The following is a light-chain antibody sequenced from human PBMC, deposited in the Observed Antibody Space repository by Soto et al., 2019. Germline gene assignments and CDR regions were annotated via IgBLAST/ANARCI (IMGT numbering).Light chain of an antibody. Sequence: EIVLSRSPGTLSLSPGDRVSLSCGASEWFSGKNLAWYQHKPGQSPRLLIYSSSIRASGVPDRFRGSGSGTVFTLTITRLEPEDYAVYYFQQYGTWITFGQGTRLETK. J-gene: IGKJ5*01. CDR1: EWFSGKN. CDR2: SSS. CDR3: QQYGTWIT. V-gene: IGKV3-20*01.